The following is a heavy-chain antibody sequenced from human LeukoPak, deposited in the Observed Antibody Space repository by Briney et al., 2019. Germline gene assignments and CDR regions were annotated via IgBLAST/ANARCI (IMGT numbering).Heavy chain of an antibody. J-gene: IGHJ3*02. CDR1: GFTVSSNY. CDR2: IYSGGST. D-gene: IGHD6-19*01. Sequence: PGGSLRLSCAASGFTVSSNYMSWVRQAPGKGLEWVAVIYSGGSTYYADSVKGRFTISTDNSKNTLYLQMTSLRAEDTAVYYCARVRIAVAGRRGDAFDIWGQGTMVTVSS. V-gene: IGHV3-66*01. CDR3: ARVRIAVAGRRGDAFDI.